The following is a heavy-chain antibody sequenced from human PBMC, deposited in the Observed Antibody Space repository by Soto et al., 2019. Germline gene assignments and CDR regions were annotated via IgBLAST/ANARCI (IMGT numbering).Heavy chain of an antibody. V-gene: IGHV1-2*02. J-gene: IGHJ6*02. CDR2: INPNSGGT. CDR1: GYTFTGYY. CDR3: ARVTGTTVTTFHYYYGMDV. Sequence: QVQLVQSGAEVKKPGASVKVSCKASGYTFTGYYMHWVRQAPGQGLEWMGWINPNSGGTNYAQKFQGRVTMTRDTSINTAYMELSSLRSDDTAVYYCARVTGTTVTTFHYYYGMDVWGQGTTVTVSS. D-gene: IGHD4-17*01.